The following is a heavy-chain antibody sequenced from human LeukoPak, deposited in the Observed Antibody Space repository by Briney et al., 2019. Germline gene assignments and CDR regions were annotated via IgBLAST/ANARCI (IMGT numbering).Heavy chain of an antibody. CDR2: ITTSSSTI. CDR3: AKDLRYYDFWSGLADY. CDR1: GFTFSNYH. D-gene: IGHD3-3*01. Sequence: GGSLRLSCAASGFTFSNYHMNWVRQAPGKGLEWISYITTSSSTIFYADSVKGRFAISRDNAKNSLYLQMNSLRAEDTAVYYCAKDLRYYDFWSGLADYWGQGTLVTVSS. V-gene: IGHV3-48*01. J-gene: IGHJ4*02.